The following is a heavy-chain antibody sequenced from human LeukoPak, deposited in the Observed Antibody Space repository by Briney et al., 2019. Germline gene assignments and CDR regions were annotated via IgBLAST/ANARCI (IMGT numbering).Heavy chain of an antibody. Sequence: PGGSLRLSCAASGFTFSSYAMSWVRQAPGKGLEWVSGIIGSCGRISGGGGSTYYADSVKGRFTISRDNSKNTLYLQMNSLRAEDTAVYYCAKAYSSSSPFDYWGQGTLVTVSS. CDR1: GFTFSSYA. V-gene: IGHV3-23*01. J-gene: IGHJ4*02. CDR2: IIGSCGRISGGGGST. D-gene: IGHD6-6*01. CDR3: AKAYSSSSPFDY.